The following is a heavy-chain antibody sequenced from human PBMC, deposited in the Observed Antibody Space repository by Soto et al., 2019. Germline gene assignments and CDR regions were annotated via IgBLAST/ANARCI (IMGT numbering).Heavy chain of an antibody. CDR3: AREGHGTRRPIGYYYYGMDV. V-gene: IGHV3-48*03. J-gene: IGHJ6*02. Sequence: PGGSLRLSCAASGFTFSSYEMNWVRQAPGKGLEWVSYISSSGSTIYYADSVKGRFTISRDSAKNSLYLQMNSLRAEDTAVYYCAREGHGTRRPIGYYYYGMDVWGQGTTVTVSS. CDR2: ISSSGSTI. CDR1: GFTFSSYE.